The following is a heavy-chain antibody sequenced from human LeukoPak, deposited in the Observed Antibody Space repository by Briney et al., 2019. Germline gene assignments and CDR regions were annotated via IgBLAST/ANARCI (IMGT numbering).Heavy chain of an antibody. CDR1: GGSISSYY. CDR3: TRDDYGDYSPFDY. J-gene: IGHJ4*02. D-gene: IGHD4-17*01. CDR2: IRSKAYGGTT. V-gene: IGHV3-49*03. Sequence: LSLTCTVSGGSISSYYWSWFRQAPGKGLEWVGFIRSKAYGGTTEYAASVKGRFTISRDDSKSIAYLQMNSLKTEDTAVYYCTRDDYGDYSPFDYWGQGTLVTVSS.